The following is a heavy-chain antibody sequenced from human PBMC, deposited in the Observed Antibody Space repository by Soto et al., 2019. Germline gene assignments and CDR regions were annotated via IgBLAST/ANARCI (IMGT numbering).Heavy chain of an antibody. CDR2: ISGSGGST. Sequence: LRLSCAASGFTFSSYAMSWVRQAPGKGLEWVSAISGSGGSTYYADSVKGRFTISRDNSKNTLYLQMNSLRAEDTAVYYCAKWPNYYDSSGYVDYWGQGTLVTVSS. CDR3: AKWPNYYDSSGYVDY. D-gene: IGHD3-22*01. J-gene: IGHJ4*02. CDR1: GFTFSSYA. V-gene: IGHV3-23*01.